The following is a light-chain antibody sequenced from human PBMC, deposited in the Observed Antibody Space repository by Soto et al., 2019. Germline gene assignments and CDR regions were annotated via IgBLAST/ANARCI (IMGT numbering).Light chain of an antibody. CDR2: DVS. Sequence: QSALTQPASVSGSPGQSITISCTGTSSDVGGYNYVSWYQQHPDKAPKLMIYDVSNRPSGVSNRFSGSKSANTASLTISGXQXEDEADYYCSSYTSSSTVVFGGGTKLTVL. J-gene: IGLJ2*01. V-gene: IGLV2-14*01. CDR3: SSYTSSSTVV. CDR1: SSDVGGYNY.